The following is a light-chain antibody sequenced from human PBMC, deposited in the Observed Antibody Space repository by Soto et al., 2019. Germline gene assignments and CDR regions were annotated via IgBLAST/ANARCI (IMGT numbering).Light chain of an antibody. V-gene: IGKV1-12*01. Sequence: DIQMTQTTAPVSASVGDILTITCLASRDISNSLAWYQQTPGKAPKLLLRGASSLHRGVPSRFSGGGAGTEFTLTISSLQPEDVATYYCQHYDHLPITVGQGTRPEIK. J-gene: IGKJ5*01. CDR1: RDISNS. CDR2: GAS. CDR3: QHYDHLPIT.